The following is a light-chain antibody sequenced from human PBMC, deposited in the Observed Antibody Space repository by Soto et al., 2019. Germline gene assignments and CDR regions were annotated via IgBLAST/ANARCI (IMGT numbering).Light chain of an antibody. Sequence: EIVLTQSPGTPSLSPGDRVTLSCGASQSISVNLAWYQHKPGQAPRLLIHAGSTRATGIPARISGSGSGTDFTLTISSLENEDFAVYYCQQRSNWPITFGQGTRLENK. V-gene: IGKV3-11*01. CDR3: QQRSNWPIT. J-gene: IGKJ5*01. CDR1: QSISVN. CDR2: AGS.